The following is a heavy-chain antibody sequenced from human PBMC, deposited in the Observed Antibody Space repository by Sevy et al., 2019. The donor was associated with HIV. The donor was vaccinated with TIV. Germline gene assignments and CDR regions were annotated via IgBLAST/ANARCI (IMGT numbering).Heavy chain of an antibody. Sequence: AGSLRLSCAASGFTFSKDSMSWVRQPPGKELEWVSTLAFGCGEINYADSVKGRFTISRDNSKSSVYLQMNNLRPEDTAVYYCAGEGCTKPHDYWGQGTLVTVSS. CDR2: LAFGCGEI. CDR3: AGEGCTKPHDY. CDR1: GFTFSKDS. J-gene: IGHJ4*02. D-gene: IGHD2-8*01. V-gene: IGHV3-23*01.